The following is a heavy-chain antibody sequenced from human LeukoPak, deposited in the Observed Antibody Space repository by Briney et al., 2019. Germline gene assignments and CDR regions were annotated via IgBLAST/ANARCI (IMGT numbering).Heavy chain of an antibody. Sequence: KPSETLFLTCTVSGGSIRGSNYYWGWIRQPPGKGLEWIGSMYYSGNTHYNPSLKSRVTISVDTSKNQFSLKLSSVTASDTAVYYCATLTPGISVAGPGHNWFGPWGQGTLVTVSS. V-gene: IGHV4-39*01. CDR2: MYYSGNT. CDR3: ATLTPGISVAGPGHNWFGP. D-gene: IGHD6-19*01. CDR1: GGSIRGSNYY. J-gene: IGHJ5*02.